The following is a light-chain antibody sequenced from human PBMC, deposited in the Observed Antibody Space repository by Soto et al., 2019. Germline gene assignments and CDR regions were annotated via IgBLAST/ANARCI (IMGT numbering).Light chain of an antibody. J-gene: IGKJ1*01. CDR1: QSVDRN. Sequence: EIVMTQSPATLSVSPGERATLSCRASQSVDRNLAWYQQKPGQAPRLLIYGASTRATGIPARFSGSGSGTEFTLTISSLQSEDIAVYYCQQYNNGPPWTFGQGTKVEIK. CDR3: QQYNNGPPWT. V-gene: IGKV3-15*01. CDR2: GAS.